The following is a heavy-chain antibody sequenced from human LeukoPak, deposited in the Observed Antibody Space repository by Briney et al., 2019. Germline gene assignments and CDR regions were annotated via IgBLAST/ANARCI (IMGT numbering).Heavy chain of an antibody. J-gene: IGHJ4*02. CDR2: INQGGGER. D-gene: IGHD4-17*01. CDR3: ARGPDYGARTDFLDY. V-gene: IGHV3-7*03. CDR1: GFIFNRHW. Sequence: GGSLRLSCAASGFIFNRHWTNWVRQAPGKGLEWVANINQGGGERNYVDSVKGRFTISRDDAKNSLYLQLNSLRVEDTAIYYCARGPDYGARTDFLDYWGQGALVTVSS.